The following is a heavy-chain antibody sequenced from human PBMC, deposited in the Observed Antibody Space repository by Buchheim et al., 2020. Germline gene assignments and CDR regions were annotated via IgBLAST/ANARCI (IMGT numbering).Heavy chain of an antibody. CDR2: IAYDGSNK. V-gene: IGHV3-30-3*01. CDR1: GFTFNRHA. CDR3: VRGLGYFSSSSCYGDWFYP. D-gene: IGHD2-2*01. J-gene: IGHJ5*02. Sequence: QVQVVESGGGVVQPGRSLRLSCKASGFTFNRHAMHWVRQAPGKGLEWVAVIAYDGSNKYYADSVRGRFSISRDNSKNTLHLQMFSLRAEDTAVYYCVRGLGYFSSSSCYGDWFYPWGQGTL.